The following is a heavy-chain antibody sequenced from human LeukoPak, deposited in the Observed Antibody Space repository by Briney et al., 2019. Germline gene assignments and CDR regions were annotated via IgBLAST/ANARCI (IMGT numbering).Heavy chain of an antibody. Sequence: PGGSLRLSCAASGFTFNIYWLHWVRQAPGKRLVWVSHINGDGSSTTYTDSVKGRFTISRDNSKNTLYLQMNSLRAEDTAVYYCAKSWRVGATYFDYWGQGTLVTVSS. CDR3: AKSWRVGATYFDY. CDR2: INGDGSST. CDR1: GFTFNIYW. D-gene: IGHD1-26*01. J-gene: IGHJ4*02. V-gene: IGHV3-74*01.